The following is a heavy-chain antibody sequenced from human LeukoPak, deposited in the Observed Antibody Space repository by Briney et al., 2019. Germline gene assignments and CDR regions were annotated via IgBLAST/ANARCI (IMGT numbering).Heavy chain of an antibody. D-gene: IGHD3-10*01. J-gene: IGHJ4*02. CDR3: ARDYYGSESYWSPFDY. V-gene: IGHV5-51*01. Sequence: GESLKISCKGSGYSFTSYWIGWVRQMPGKGLEWMGIIYPGDSDTRYSPSFQGQVTISADKSISTAYLQWSSLKASDTAMYYCARDYYGSESYWSPFDYWGQGTLVTVSS. CDR1: GYSFTSYW. CDR2: IYPGDSDT.